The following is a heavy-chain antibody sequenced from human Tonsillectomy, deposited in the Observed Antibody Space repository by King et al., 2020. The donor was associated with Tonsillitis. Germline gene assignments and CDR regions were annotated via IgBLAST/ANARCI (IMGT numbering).Heavy chain of an antibody. V-gene: IGHV1-24*01. CDR1: GYTLTELS. J-gene: IGHJ5*02. CDR3: ATGIGDCSSTSCYSGFDP. D-gene: IGHD2-2*01. CDR2: FDPEDGET. Sequence: QLVQSGAEVKKPGASVKVSCKVSGYTLTELSMHWVRQAPGKGLEWMGGFDPEDGETIYAQKFQGRVTITEDTSTDTAYMELSSLRSEDTAVYYCATGIGDCSSTSCYSGFDPWGQGTLVTVSS.